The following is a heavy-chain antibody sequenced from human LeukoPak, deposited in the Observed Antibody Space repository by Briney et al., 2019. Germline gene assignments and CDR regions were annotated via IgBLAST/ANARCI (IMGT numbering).Heavy chain of an antibody. V-gene: IGHV4-39*07. CDR3: ARAGTAMVPNAFDI. J-gene: IGHJ3*02. Sequence: SETLSLTCTVSGGSISSSSYYWGWIRQPPGKGLEWIGSIYYSGSTYYNPSLKRRVTISVDTSKNQFSLKLSSVTAADTAVYYCARAGTAMVPNAFDIWGQGTMVTVSS. CDR2: IYYSGST. CDR1: GGSISSSSYY. D-gene: IGHD5-18*01.